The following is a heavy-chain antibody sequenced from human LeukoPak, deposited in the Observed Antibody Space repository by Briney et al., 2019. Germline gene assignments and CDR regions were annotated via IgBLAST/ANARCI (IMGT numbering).Heavy chain of an antibody. CDR3: AKAMRGDIIVVPATYRGSAFDI. CDR2: IRYDGSNK. V-gene: IGHV3-30*02. CDR1: GFTFSSYG. D-gene: IGHD2-2*01. J-gene: IGHJ3*02. Sequence: PGGSLRLSCAASGFTFSSYGMHWVRQAPGKGLEWVAFIRYDGSNKYYADSVKGRFTISRDNSKNTLYLQMNSLRAEDTAVYYCAKAMRGDIIVVPATYRGSAFDIWGQGTMVTVSS.